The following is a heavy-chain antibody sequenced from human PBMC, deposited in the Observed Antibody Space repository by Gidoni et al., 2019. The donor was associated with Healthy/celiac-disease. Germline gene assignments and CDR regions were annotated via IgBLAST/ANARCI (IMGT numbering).Heavy chain of an antibody. D-gene: IGHD6-19*01. CDR3: ARDGGVAVALPCYFDY. V-gene: IGHV3-30*01. J-gene: IGHJ4*02. CDR2: ISYDGSNK. Sequence: QVQLVESGGGVVQPGRSLRLSCAASGFTFSSYAMHWVRQAPGKGLEWVAVISYDGSNKYYADSVKGRFTISRDNSKNTLYLQMNSLRAEDTAVYYCARDGGVAVALPCYFDYWGQGTLVTVSS. CDR1: GFTFSSYA.